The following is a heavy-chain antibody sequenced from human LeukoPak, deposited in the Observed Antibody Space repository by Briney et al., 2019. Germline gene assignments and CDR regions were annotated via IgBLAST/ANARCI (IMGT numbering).Heavy chain of an antibody. CDR2: IWYDGSRK. D-gene: IGHD3-22*01. J-gene: IGHJ1*01. Sequence: GGSLRLSCAASGFTLSNYGMHWVRQAPGKGLEWVAAIWYDGSRKYYAESVKGRFTISRDNARNTVYVQMDSLRAEDTAVYYCARDEGDSSGYYPGLWGQGTLVTVSS. CDR3: ARDEGDSSGYYPGL. V-gene: IGHV3-33*01. CDR1: GFTLSNYG.